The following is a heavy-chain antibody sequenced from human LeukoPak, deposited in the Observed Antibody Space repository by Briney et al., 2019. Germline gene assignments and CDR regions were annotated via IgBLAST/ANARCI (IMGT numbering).Heavy chain of an antibody. CDR2: ISAYNGDT. V-gene: IGHV1-18*01. Sequence: EASVKVSCKASGYTFTSYGISWVRQAPGQGLEWMGWISAYNGDTNYAQKLQGRVTMTTDTSTSTAYMELRSLRSDDTAVYYCARPLLTGYPDYWGQGTLVTVSS. CDR3: ARPLLTGYPDY. CDR1: GYTFTSYG. D-gene: IGHD3-9*01. J-gene: IGHJ4*02.